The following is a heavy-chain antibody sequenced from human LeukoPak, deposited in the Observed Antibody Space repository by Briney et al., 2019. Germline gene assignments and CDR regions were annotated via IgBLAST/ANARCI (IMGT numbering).Heavy chain of an antibody. CDR3: ARHRTGDRHYYYYMDV. D-gene: IGHD7-27*01. CDR2: TYYSGST. J-gene: IGHJ6*03. CDR1: GGSISSSSYY. Sequence: WETLSLTCTVSGGSISSSSYYWGWIRQPPGKGLEWIGSTYYSGSTYYNPSLKSRVTISVDTSKNQFSLKLSSVTAADTAVYYCARHRTGDRHYYYYMDVWGKGTTVTVSS. V-gene: IGHV4-39*01.